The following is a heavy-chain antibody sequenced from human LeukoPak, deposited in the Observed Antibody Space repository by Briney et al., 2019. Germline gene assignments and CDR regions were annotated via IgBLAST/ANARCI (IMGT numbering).Heavy chain of an antibody. Sequence: GGSLRLSCAASGFTFSSYSMNWVRQAPGKGLEWVSSISSSSSYIHYADSVKGRFTISRDNAKNSLYLQMNSLRAEDTAVYYCARDPGAYSSSPIDYWGQGTLVTVSS. CDR2: ISSSSSYI. J-gene: IGHJ4*02. CDR3: ARDPGAYSSSPIDY. V-gene: IGHV3-21*01. D-gene: IGHD6-6*01. CDR1: GFTFSSYS.